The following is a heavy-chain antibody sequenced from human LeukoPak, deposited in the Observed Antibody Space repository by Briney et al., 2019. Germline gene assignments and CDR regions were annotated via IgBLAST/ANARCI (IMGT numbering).Heavy chain of an antibody. Sequence: PGGSLRLSCAASGFTFNTYAMSWVRQAPGKGLEWVSAISGSRGSTYYADSVKGRFTISRDNSKNTLYLQMNSLRAEDTAVYYCAREYSSGWYDYWGQGTLVTVSS. CDR3: AREYSSGWYDY. CDR1: GFTFNTYA. J-gene: IGHJ4*02. CDR2: ISGSRGST. D-gene: IGHD6-19*01. V-gene: IGHV3-23*01.